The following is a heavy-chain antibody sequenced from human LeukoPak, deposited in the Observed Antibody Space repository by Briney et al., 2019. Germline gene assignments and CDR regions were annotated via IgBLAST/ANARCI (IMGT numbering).Heavy chain of an antibody. CDR1: GDSISDYY. J-gene: IGHJ5*02. CDR3: ARALSSGYYNWFDP. CDR2: IYTSGTT. D-gene: IGHD3-22*01. V-gene: IGHV4-4*07. Sequence: PSETLSLTCTVSGDSISDYYLSWMRQPAGKGLEWIGRIYTSGTTNHNPSLKSRVTTSVDTSKNQFSLKMSSVTAADTAVYYCARALSSGYYNWFDPWGQGTLVTVSS.